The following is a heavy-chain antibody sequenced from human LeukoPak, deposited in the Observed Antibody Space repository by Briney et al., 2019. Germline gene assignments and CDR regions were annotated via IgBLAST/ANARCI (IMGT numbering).Heavy chain of an antibody. J-gene: IGHJ4*02. D-gene: IGHD3-3*02. V-gene: IGHV4-39*01. CDR2: IYYSGST. Sequence: NTSETLSLTCSVSDVSIRSYYWSWIRQPPGKGLEWIGSIYYSGSTYYNPSLKSRVTISVDTSKNQFSLKLSSVTAADTAVYYCARQRISQFDYWGQGTLVTVSS. CDR1: DVSIRSYY. CDR3: ARQRISQFDY.